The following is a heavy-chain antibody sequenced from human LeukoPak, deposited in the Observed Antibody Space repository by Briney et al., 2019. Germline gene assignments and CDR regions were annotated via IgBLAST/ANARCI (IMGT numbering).Heavy chain of an antibody. Sequence: SETLSLTCAVPGGSISSSNWWSWVRQPPGKGLEWIGEIYHSGSTNYNPSLKSRVTISVDKSKNQFSLKLSSVTAADTAVYYCARDPRLWFGELLVYHYGMDVWGQGTTVTASS. CDR3: ARDPRLWFGELLVYHYGMDV. D-gene: IGHD3-10*01. V-gene: IGHV4-4*02. CDR2: IYHSGST. J-gene: IGHJ6*02. CDR1: GGSISSSNW.